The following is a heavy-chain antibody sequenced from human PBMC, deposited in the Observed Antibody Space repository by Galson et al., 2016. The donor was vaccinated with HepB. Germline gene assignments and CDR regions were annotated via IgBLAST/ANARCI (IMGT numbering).Heavy chain of an antibody. V-gene: IGHV3-48*02. Sequence: SLRLSCAASGFSFSTSSMSWVRQAPGKWLDWVAYISSRSSTMYYAHSVRGRFTISRDNAKNSLFLQMNSLRDKDTAIYFCAGGDGGDLRHWGQVTLVTVSS. CDR3: AGGDGGDLRH. J-gene: IGHJ1*01. CDR2: ISSRSSTM. CDR1: GFSFSTSS. D-gene: IGHD4-17*01.